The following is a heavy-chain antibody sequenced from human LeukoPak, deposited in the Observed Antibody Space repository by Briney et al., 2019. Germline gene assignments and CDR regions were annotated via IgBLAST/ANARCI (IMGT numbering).Heavy chain of an antibody. V-gene: IGHV3-23*01. CDR3: AKDLSGILWFGKFLYYYGMDV. CDR2: ISGSGGST. J-gene: IGHJ6*02. CDR1: GFTFSSYA. D-gene: IGHD3-10*01. Sequence: GGSLRLSCAASGFTFSSYAMSWVRQAPGKGLEWVSAISGSGGSTYYADSVKGRFTISRDNSKNTLYLQMNSLRAEDTAVYYCAKDLSGILWFGKFLYYYGMDVWGQGTTVTVSS.